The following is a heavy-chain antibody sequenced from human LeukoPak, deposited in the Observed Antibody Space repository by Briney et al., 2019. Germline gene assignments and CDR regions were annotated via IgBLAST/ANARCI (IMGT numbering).Heavy chain of an antibody. J-gene: IGHJ4*02. Sequence: GGSLRLSCAAPGFIFSDYYMSWIRQAPGKGLEWLSYISSSSIYTSYADSVKGRFTISRDNAKNSLYLQLNSLRAEDTAVYYCARGSPPDYWGQGTLVTVSS. CDR2: ISSSSIYT. D-gene: IGHD2-15*01. V-gene: IGHV3-11*05. CDR1: GFIFSDYY. CDR3: ARGSPPDY.